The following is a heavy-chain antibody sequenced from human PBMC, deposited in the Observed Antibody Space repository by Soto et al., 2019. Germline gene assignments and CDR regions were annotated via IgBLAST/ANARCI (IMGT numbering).Heavy chain of an antibody. V-gene: IGHV3-23*01. CDR1: GFTFSSYA. J-gene: IGHJ5*02. CDR2: ISGSGGST. CDR3: AKVGGTISWFDP. D-gene: IGHD3-3*01. Sequence: EVQLLESGGGLVQPGGSLRLSCAASGFTFSSYAMGWFRQAPGKGLEWVSAISGSGGSTYYADSVKGRFTISRDNSKNTLYLQMNSLRAEDTAVYYCAKVGGTISWFDPWGQGTLVTVSS.